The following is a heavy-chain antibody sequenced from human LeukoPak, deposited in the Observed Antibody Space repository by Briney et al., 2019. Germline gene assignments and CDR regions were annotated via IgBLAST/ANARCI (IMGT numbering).Heavy chain of an antibody. D-gene: IGHD6-19*01. V-gene: IGHV3-21*01. CDR3: ARRMSIAVTGTPAFDI. Sequence: AGGSLRLSCAASGFPFSSYSMNWVRQAPGKGLEWVSSISGGSTYIYQADSVKGRFTISRDNAKNSLYLQMNSLRAEDTAVYYCARRMSIAVTGTPAFDIWGQGTMVTVSS. CDR2: ISGGSTYI. J-gene: IGHJ3*02. CDR1: GFPFSSYS.